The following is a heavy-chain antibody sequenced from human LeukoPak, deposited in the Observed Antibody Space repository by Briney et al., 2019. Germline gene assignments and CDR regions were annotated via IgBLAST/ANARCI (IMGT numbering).Heavy chain of an antibody. D-gene: IGHD6-19*01. J-gene: IGHJ4*02. V-gene: IGHV4-4*02. Sequence: SDTLSLTRAVSGYSITSSSWWSWFRQPPGKGLEWIGEIYHSGSTNYNPSLKSRVTISVDKSKNQFSLKLSSVTAADTAVYYCASLSSGCLYWGQGTQVTVSS. CDR2: IYHSGST. CDR3: ASLSSGCLY. CDR1: GYSITSSSW.